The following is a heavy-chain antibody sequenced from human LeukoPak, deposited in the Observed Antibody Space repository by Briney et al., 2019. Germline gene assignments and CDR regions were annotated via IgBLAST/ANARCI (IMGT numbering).Heavy chain of an antibody. D-gene: IGHD4-17*01. V-gene: IGHV3-48*03. CDR1: GFSFSTYE. CDR2: ISSSGGTT. CDR3: ARGAPTVTPAPFDY. J-gene: IGHJ4*02. Sequence: GGSLRLSCAASGFSFSTYEMNWVRQAPGKGLEWVSYISSSGGTTSYAGSVKGRLTISRDNAKNSLYLHMNSLRGADTAVYYCARGAPTVTPAPFDYWGQGTLVTVSS.